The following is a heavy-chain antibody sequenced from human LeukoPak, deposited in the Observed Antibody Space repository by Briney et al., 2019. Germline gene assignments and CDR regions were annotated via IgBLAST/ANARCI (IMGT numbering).Heavy chain of an antibody. Sequence: SVKVSCKASGGTFSSYAISWVRQAPGQGLEWMGGIIPIFGAANYAQKFQGRFTITTDESTSTAYMELSSLRSEDTAVYYCARGGEYYYDSSGYYSFDYWGQGTLVTVS. CDR3: ARGGEYYYDSSGYYSFDY. D-gene: IGHD3-22*01. V-gene: IGHV1-69*05. J-gene: IGHJ4*02. CDR2: IIPIFGAA. CDR1: GGTFSSYA.